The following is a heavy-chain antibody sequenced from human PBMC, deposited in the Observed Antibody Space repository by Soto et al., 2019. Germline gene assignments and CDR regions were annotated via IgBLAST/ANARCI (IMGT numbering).Heavy chain of an antibody. D-gene: IGHD3-22*01. V-gene: IGHV3-9*01. CDR2: ISWNRSSI. CDR1: GFTFDGYA. Sequence: EVQLVESGGGLVQPGRSLRLSCAASGFTFDGYAMHWVRQAPGKGLEWVSGISWNRSSIAYADSVKGRFTISRDNAKNSLYLQMNSLRAEDTALYYCAKGVHYYDSSVGFDIWGQGTMVTVSS. J-gene: IGHJ3*02. CDR3: AKGVHYYDSSVGFDI.